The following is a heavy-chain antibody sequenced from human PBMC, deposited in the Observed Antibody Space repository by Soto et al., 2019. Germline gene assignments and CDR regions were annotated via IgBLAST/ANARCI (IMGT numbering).Heavy chain of an antibody. V-gene: IGHV3-74*01. D-gene: IGHD6-13*01. CDR2: INSDETTT. CDR3: VRVASTGNNFDY. CDR1: GFTLSSYW. J-gene: IGHJ4*02. Sequence: GGSLRLSCAASGFTLSSYWMHWVRQAPGKGLVWVSRINSDETTTTYADSVRGRFTISRDNAKNTLYLQMNSLRAEDTAVYYCVRVASTGNNFDYWGQGTLVTVSS.